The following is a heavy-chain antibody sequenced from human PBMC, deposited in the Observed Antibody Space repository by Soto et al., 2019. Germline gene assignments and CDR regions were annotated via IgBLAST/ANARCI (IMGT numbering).Heavy chain of an antibody. CDR3: ARQTANGTYYYGMDV. Sequence: SVKLSCKASGGTFISYASIWVRQAPGQGLEWMGGIIPIFGTANYAQKFQGRVTITADESTSTAYMELSSLRSEDTAVYYCARQTANGTYYYGMDVWGQGTTVTVSS. D-gene: IGHD1-7*01. J-gene: IGHJ6*02. CDR1: GGTFISYA. V-gene: IGHV1-69*01. CDR2: IIPIFGTA.